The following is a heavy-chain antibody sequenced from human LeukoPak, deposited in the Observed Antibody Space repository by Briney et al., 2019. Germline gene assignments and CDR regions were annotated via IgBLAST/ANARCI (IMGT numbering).Heavy chain of an antibody. CDR3: ASPRDSSGWYYFDY. Sequence: GGSLRLSCAAFGFTLSSYAMNWVRQAPGKGLEWVSAISGTGGSTYYADSVKGRFTISRDNSKNTLYLQMNSLRAEDTAVYYCASPRDSSGWYYFDYWGQGTLVTVSS. D-gene: IGHD6-19*01. CDR1: GFTLSSYA. CDR2: ISGTGGST. J-gene: IGHJ4*02. V-gene: IGHV3-23*01.